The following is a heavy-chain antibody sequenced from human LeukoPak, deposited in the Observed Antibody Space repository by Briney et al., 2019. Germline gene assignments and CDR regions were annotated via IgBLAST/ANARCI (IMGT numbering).Heavy chain of an antibody. J-gene: IGHJ4*02. CDR3: ARDYGSGSYYYKFDC. D-gene: IGHD3-10*01. CDR1: GGTFSSYA. Sequence: GASVKVSCKASGGTFSSYAISWVRQAPGQGLEWMGGIIPTFGTANYAQKFQGRVTITADESTSTAYMELSSLRSEDTAVYYCARDYGSGSYYYKFDCWGQGTLVTVSS. CDR2: IIPTFGTA. V-gene: IGHV1-69*13.